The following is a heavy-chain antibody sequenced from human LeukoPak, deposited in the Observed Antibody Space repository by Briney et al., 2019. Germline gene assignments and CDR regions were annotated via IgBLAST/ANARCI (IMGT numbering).Heavy chain of an antibody. CDR1: GVSISSSNSY. J-gene: IGHJ6*03. Sequence: SETLSLTCTVSGVSISSSNSYWGWIRQPPGKGLEWIGSIYYSGNTYYNASLKSQVSISIDTSKNQFSLKLSSVTAADTAVYYCARSVYYGSGSYLPYYYYYMDVWGKGTTVTISS. CDR3: ARSVYYGSGSYLPYYYYYMDV. CDR2: IYYSGNT. D-gene: IGHD3-10*01. V-gene: IGHV4-39*01.